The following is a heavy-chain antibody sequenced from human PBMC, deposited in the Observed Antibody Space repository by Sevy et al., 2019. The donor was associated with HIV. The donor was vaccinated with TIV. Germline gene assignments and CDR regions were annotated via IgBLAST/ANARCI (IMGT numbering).Heavy chain of an antibody. Sequence: GGYLRLSCAASGFTFSSYAMSWVRQAPGKGLEWVSAISGSGGSTYYADSVKGRFTISRDNSKNTRYLQMNSLRAEDTAVYYCASSMVVVPAATFDYWGQGTLVTVSS. CDR3: ASSMVVVPAATFDY. CDR2: ISGSGGST. D-gene: IGHD2-2*01. CDR1: GFTFSSYA. J-gene: IGHJ4*02. V-gene: IGHV3-23*01.